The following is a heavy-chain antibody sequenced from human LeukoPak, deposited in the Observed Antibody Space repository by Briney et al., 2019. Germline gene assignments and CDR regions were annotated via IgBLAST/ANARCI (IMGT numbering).Heavy chain of an antibody. J-gene: IGHJ4*02. CDR3: ATPLDYYDSSGYHQGGD. CDR2: IKQDGSKK. Sequence: GGSLRLSCAASGFTLSSYWMTWVRQAPGKGLEWVASIKQDGSKKNYVDSVKGRFTISRDNAKNSLYLQMNSLRADDTAVYYCATPLDYYDSSGYHQGGDWGQGTLVTVSS. V-gene: IGHV3-7*03. D-gene: IGHD3-22*01. CDR1: GFTLSSYW.